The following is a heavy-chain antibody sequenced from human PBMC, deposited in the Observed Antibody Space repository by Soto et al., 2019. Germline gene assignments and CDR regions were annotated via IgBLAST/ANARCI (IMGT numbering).Heavy chain of an antibody. CDR3: AKARCSGNSCYVPDY. CDR2: ICCCCCSS. Sequence: EGFLRLSCAASGFTVSGNYMAWVRQAPGKGLELVLFICCCCCSSFYADSVQGRFTFSRDNSRNTLSLQINSLRAEDTATYYCAKARCSGNSCYVPDYWGHGSLVTVSS. CDR1: GFTVSGNY. D-gene: IGHD2-15*01. V-gene: IGHV3-53*01. J-gene: IGHJ4*01.